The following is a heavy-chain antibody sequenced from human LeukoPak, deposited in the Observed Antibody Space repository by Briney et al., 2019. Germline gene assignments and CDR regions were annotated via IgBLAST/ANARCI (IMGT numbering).Heavy chain of an antibody. CDR3: VKGYSGSFYVGSYADY. V-gene: IGHV3-64D*06. CDR1: GFTFSSYA. CDR2: ISSNGGST. J-gene: IGHJ4*02. D-gene: IGHD1-26*01. Sequence: GGSLRLSCSASGFTFSSYAMHWVRQAPGKGLEYVSAISSNGGSTYYADSVQGRLTISRDNFKNTLYLQMSSLRPEDTAVYYCVKGYSGSFYVGSYADYWGQGTLVTVSS.